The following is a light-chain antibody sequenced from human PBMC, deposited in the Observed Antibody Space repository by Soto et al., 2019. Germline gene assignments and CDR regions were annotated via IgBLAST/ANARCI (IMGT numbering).Light chain of an antibody. CDR1: QGISSY. Sequence: IQLTQSPSSLSASVGDRVTITCRASQGISSYLAWYQQKPGKAPKLLIYVASTLQSGVPSRFSCSGSGTDFTLTISSLQPEDFATYYCRQLNTYPNALTFGGGTKVEIQ. CDR2: VAS. CDR3: RQLNTYPNALT. V-gene: IGKV1-9*01. J-gene: IGKJ4*01.